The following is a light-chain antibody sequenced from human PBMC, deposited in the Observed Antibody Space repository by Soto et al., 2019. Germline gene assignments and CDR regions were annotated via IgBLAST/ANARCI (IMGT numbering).Light chain of an antibody. CDR2: KAS. CDR3: QQFNSYPWT. CDR1: QSIGDW. J-gene: IGKJ1*01. Sequence: DIQMTQSPSTLSASVGDRVTIPCRASQSIGDWLAWYQQKPGKAPNLLIYKASSLESGVPSRFSGSGSGTEFTVTISSLQPEDFATYYCQQFNSYPWTFGQGTKVDI. V-gene: IGKV1-5*03.